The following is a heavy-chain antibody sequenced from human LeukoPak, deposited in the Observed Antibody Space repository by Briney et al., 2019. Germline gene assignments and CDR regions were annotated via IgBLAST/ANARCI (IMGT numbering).Heavy chain of an antibody. CDR1: GFTFSSYA. CDR2: ISSSSDYR. J-gene: IGHJ4*02. Sequence: GGSLRLSCAASGFTFSSYAMSWVRQAPGKGLEWVSSISSSSDYRLYTDSVKGRFTISRDNAKNSLYLQMNSLRAEDTAVYYCAKSWYCSSTSCYDFDYWGQGTLVTVSS. V-gene: IGHV3-21*01. CDR3: AKSWYCSSTSCYDFDY. D-gene: IGHD2-2*01.